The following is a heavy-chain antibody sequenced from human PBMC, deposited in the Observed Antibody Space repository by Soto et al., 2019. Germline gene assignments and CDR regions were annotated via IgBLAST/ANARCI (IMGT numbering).Heavy chain of an antibody. V-gene: IGHV1-69*01. Sequence: QVQLMQSGAEIKKPGSSVKVSCKTSGDNFKKNVFTWVRQAPGQGLEWMGGTIPALGKTHYIEKFQGRVTITVDEATRTMYMEVRHLTSEDTDIYYWARGPFRPSAMDVWGQGTTVTVSS. CDR1: GDNFKKNV. J-gene: IGHJ6*02. D-gene: IGHD3-10*01. CDR3: ARGPFRPSAMDV. CDR2: TIPALGKT.